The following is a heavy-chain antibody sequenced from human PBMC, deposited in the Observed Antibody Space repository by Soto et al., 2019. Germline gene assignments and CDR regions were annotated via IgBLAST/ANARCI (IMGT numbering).Heavy chain of an antibody. CDR2: ISYDGSNK. V-gene: IGHV3-30-3*01. D-gene: IGHD6-19*01. CDR1: GFTFSSYA. CDR3: ARRIAVAGAFDY. Sequence: QVQLVESGGGVVQPGRSLRLSCAASGFTFSSYAMHWVRQAPGKGLAWVAVISYDGSNKYYADSVKGRFTISRDNSKNTLDLQMNSLRAEDTAVYYCARRIAVAGAFDYWGQGTLVTVSS. J-gene: IGHJ4*02.